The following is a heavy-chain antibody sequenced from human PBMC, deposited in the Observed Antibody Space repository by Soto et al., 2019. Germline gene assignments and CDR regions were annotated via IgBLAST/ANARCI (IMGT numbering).Heavy chain of an antibody. D-gene: IGHD3-3*01. CDR1: GYSFTSYW. J-gene: IGHJ5*02. V-gene: IGHV5-51*01. CDR3: ARGHLSANYDFWSGLGPLGWFDP. Sequence: PGESLKISCKGSGYSFTSYWIGWVRQMPGKGLEWMGIIYPGDSDTRYSPSFQGQVTISADKSISTAYLQWSSLKASDTAMYYCARGHLSANYDFWSGLGPLGWFDPWGQGTLVTVSS. CDR2: IYPGDSDT.